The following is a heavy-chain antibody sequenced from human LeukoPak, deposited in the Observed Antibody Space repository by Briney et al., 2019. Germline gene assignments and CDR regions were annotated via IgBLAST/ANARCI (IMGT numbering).Heavy chain of an antibody. Sequence: QPGGSLRLSCGASGFTFRTYGMHWVRQAPGKGLEWVAMISDDGMKKSHADSVKGRFTISRDNSKNTVYLQMISPRAEDTAMYYCAKDSKTYSFDYWGQGTLVTVSS. J-gene: IGHJ4*02. CDR2: ISDDGMKK. CDR3: AKDSKTYSFDY. D-gene: IGHD4-11*01. V-gene: IGHV3-30*18. CDR1: GFTFRTYG.